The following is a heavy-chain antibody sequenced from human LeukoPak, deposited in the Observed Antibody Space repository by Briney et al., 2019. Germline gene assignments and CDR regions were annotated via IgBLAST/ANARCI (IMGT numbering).Heavy chain of an antibody. V-gene: IGHV4-4*02. J-gene: IGHJ4*02. CDR3: ARGPIGAYYFDY. CDR1: GGSISSSNW. D-gene: IGHD3-10*01. Sequence: SGTLSLTCAVSGGSISSSNWWSWVHQPPGKGLEWIGEIYHSGSTNYNPSLKSRVTISVDTSKNQFSLKLSSVTAADTAVYYCARGPIGAYYFDYWGQGTLVTVSS. CDR2: IYHSGST.